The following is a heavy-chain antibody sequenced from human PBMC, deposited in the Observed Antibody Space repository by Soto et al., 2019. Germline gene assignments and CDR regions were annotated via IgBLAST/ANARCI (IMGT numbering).Heavy chain of an antibody. CDR3: VRDPGRPNILDCMRKY. D-gene: IGHD2-8*01. CDR2: IWYDGSNK. V-gene: IGHV3-33*01. J-gene: IGHJ4*02. CDR1: GFTFSSYG. Sequence: GGSLRLSCAASGFTFSSYGMHWVRQAPGKGLEWVAVIWYDGSNKYYADSVKGRFTISRDNSKNALYLQMNSLRAEDTAVYFCVRDPGRPNILDCMRKYWGQGTLVTVSS.